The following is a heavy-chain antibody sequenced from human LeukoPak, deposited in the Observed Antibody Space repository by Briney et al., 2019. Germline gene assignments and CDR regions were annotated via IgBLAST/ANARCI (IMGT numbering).Heavy chain of an antibody. CDR2: ISGSGGST. CDR1: GFTFSSYA. V-gene: IGHV3-23*01. D-gene: IGHD3-22*01. CDR3: AKDGGYDSSGYYKRPIDY. Sequence: GGSQRLSCAASGFTFSSYAMSWVRQAPGKGLEWVSAISGSGGSTYYADSVKGRFTISRDNSKNTLYLQMNSLRAEDTAVYYCAKDGGYDSSGYYKRPIDYWGQGTLVTVSS. J-gene: IGHJ4*02.